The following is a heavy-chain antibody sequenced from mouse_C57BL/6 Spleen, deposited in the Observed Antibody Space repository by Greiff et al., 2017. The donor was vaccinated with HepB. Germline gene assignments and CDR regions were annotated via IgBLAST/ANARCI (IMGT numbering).Heavy chain of an antibody. CDR2: IYPGSGST. CDR3: ARYPFYYGLMDY. CDR1: GYTFTSYW. J-gene: IGHJ4*01. D-gene: IGHD2-1*01. Sequence: QVQLQQPGAELVKPGASVKMSCKASGYTFTSYWITWVKQRPGQGLEWIGDIYPGSGSTNYNEKFKSKATLTVDTSSSTAYMQLSSLTSEDSAVFYCARYPFYYGLMDYWGQGTSVTVSS. V-gene: IGHV1-55*01.